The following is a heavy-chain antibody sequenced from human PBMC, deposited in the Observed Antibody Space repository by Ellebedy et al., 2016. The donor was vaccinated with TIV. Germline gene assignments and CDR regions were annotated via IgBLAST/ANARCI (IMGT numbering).Heavy chain of an antibody. D-gene: IGHD2-21*01. J-gene: IGHJ4*02. CDR1: GGSFSGYY. CDR3: ARTKDYSGPDY. CDR2: INHSGST. Sequence: GSLRLSCAVYGGSFSGYYWSWIRQPPGKGLEWIGEINHSGSTNYNPSLKSRVTISVDTSKNQFSLKLSSVTAADTAVYYCARTKDYSGPDYWGQGTLVTVSS. V-gene: IGHV4-34*01.